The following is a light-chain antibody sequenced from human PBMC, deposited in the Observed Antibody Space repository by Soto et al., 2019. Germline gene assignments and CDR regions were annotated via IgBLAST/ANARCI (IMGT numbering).Light chain of an antibody. CDR3: SSQAGSDSLMV. Sequence: QSVLTQPASVSGSPGQSITISCTGTSSDVGSHNYVSWYQQHPGKAPKLIIFGVSQRPSGVPDRFSGSKSANTASLTVSGLQDEDEAEYYCSSQAGSDSLMVFGGGTKLTVL. CDR2: GVS. J-gene: IGLJ2*01. CDR1: SSDVGSHNY. V-gene: IGLV2-8*01.